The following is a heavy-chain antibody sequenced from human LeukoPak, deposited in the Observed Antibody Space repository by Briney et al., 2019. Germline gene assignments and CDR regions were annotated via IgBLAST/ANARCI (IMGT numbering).Heavy chain of an antibody. Sequence: SETLSLTCTVSGGAISSHYWSWIRQPAGKGLEWIGRIYTSGSTNYNPSLKSRVTMSVDTSKNQFSLKLSSVTAADTAVYYCARASWGRIHDAFDIWGQGTMVTVSS. CDR1: GGAISSHY. J-gene: IGHJ3*02. V-gene: IGHV4-4*07. CDR2: IYTSGST. CDR3: ARASWGRIHDAFDI. D-gene: IGHD3-16*01.